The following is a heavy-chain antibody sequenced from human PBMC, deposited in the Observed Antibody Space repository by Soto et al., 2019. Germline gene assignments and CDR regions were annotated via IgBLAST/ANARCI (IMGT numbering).Heavy chain of an antibody. CDR1: GFSFSSFV. CDR3: AKTRGAMIYAISVYGMDV. V-gene: IGHV3-23*01. Sequence: EVQLLESGGGFIHPGGSLRLSCAASGFSFSSFVMNWVRQAPGKGLEWVSIIRGSADSTFYADSVKGRFTISRDNSKSTLYLQINSLRAEDTAVYYCAKTRGAMIYAISVYGMDVWGQGTTVTVSS. D-gene: IGHD2-8*01. J-gene: IGHJ6*02. CDR2: IRGSADST.